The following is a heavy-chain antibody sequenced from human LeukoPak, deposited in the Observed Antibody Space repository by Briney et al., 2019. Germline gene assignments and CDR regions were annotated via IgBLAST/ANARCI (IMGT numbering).Heavy chain of an antibody. V-gene: IGHV4-34*01. CDR3: ARVDRSGSQFDNRQTGVYFDY. D-gene: IGHD6-25*01. J-gene: IGHJ4*02. CDR2: INHSGST. CDR1: GFTFSSSW. Sequence: GSLRLSCVASGFTFSSSWMSWIRQPPGKGLEWIGEINHSGSTNYNPSLKSRVTISVDTSKNQFSLKLSSVTAADTAVYYCARVDRSGSQFDNRQTGVYFDYWGQGTLVTVSS.